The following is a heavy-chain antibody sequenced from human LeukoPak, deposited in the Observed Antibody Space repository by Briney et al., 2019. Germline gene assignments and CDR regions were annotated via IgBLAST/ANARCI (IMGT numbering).Heavy chain of an antibody. J-gene: IGHJ4*02. Sequence: GGSLRLSCTASGFSVSHNYLNWVRQAPGKGLEWVALIYNGGNTHYADSVKGRFTISRDNSKNTLYLQMSSLRVEDTAVYYCTRDTPGIAASVSGGWGQGTLVTVSS. CDR3: TRDTPGIAASVSGG. D-gene: IGHD6-13*01. V-gene: IGHV3-53*01. CDR2: IYNGGNT. CDR1: GFSVSHNY.